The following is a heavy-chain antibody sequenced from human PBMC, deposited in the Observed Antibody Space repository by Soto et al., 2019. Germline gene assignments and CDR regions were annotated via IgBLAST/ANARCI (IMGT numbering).Heavy chain of an antibody. CDR2: ISWNSGSV. Sequence: EVQLVESGGGLVQPGRSLRLSCAGSGFTFDDYAMHWVREAPGKGLEWVSGISWNSGSVDYADSVKGRFTISRNNAKNSLSVQMNSGRAEDKDLYYCARASRGDRSSWRDYWGEGTLVTVSS. CDR1: GFTFDDYA. D-gene: IGHD6-13*01. V-gene: IGHV3-9*01. CDR3: ARASRGDRSSWRDY. J-gene: IGHJ4*02.